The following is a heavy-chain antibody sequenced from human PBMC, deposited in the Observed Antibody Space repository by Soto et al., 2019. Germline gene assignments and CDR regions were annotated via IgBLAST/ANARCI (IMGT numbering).Heavy chain of an antibody. V-gene: IGHV3-23*01. J-gene: IGHJ4*02. Sequence: PGGSLRLSCAASGFTYTNYAMTWVRQTPGKGLEWVSTISTSGGNRYYADSVKGRFTISRDNSENTVYLQMNSLRVDDTALYYCAKERAARGFDDWGPGTLVTVAS. CDR3: AKERAARGFDD. D-gene: IGHD6-6*01. CDR1: GFTYTNYA. CDR2: ISTSGGNR.